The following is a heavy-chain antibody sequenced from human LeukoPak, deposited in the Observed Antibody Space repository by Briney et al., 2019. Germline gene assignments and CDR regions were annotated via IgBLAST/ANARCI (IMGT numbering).Heavy chain of an antibody. CDR1: GFTFNSYW. V-gene: IGHV3-7*01. CDR2: IKQDGSEK. Sequence: GGSLRLSCAASGFTFNSYWMSWVRQAPGKGLEWVANIKQDGSEKYCVDSVKGRFTISRDNAKNSLYLQMNSLRAEDTAVYYCARENPRWFGEEYNWFDPWGQGTLVTVSS. CDR3: ARENPRWFGEEYNWFDP. D-gene: IGHD3-10*01. J-gene: IGHJ5*02.